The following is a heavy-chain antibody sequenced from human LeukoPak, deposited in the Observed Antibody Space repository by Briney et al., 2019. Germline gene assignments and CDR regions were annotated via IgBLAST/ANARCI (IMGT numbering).Heavy chain of an antibody. CDR2: IKQDGSEK. V-gene: IGHV3-7*01. CDR1: GFTFNRYW. J-gene: IGHJ4*02. D-gene: IGHD3-22*01. CDR3: ARGLYDSSGYYNY. Sequence: GGSLRLSCAASGFTFNRYWMSWVRQAPGKGLEWVANIKQDGSEKYYVDSVKGRFTISRDNSKNTLYLQMNSLRAEDTAVYYCARGLYDSSGYYNYWGQGTLVTVSS.